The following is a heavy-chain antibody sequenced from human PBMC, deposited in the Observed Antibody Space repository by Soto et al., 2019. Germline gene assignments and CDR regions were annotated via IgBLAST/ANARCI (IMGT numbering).Heavy chain of an antibody. J-gene: IGHJ4*02. V-gene: IGHV4-34*01. Sequence: SETLSLTCAVYGGSFSGYYWSWIRQPPGKGLEWIGEINHSGSTNYNPSLKSRVTISVDTSKNQFSLKLSSVTAADTAVYYCASMTTVVTPPGHFGYWGQGTLVTVSS. D-gene: IGHD4-17*01. CDR1: GGSFSGYY. CDR2: INHSGST. CDR3: ASMTTVVTPPGHFGY.